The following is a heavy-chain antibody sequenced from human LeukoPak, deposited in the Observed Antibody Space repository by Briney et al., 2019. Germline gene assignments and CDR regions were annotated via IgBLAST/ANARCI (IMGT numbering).Heavy chain of an antibody. CDR2: IYYSGNT. J-gene: IGHJ5*02. CDR1: GGSISSSGSY. D-gene: IGHD6-6*01. Sequence: SETLSLTCTVSGGSISSSGSYWGWIRQPPGKGLEWIGSIYYSGNTYNASLKSRVTISADTSKNQSSLNLTSVNAADTAVYYCARVMAARREDLNWFDPWGQGTLVTVSS. V-gene: IGHV4-39*07. CDR3: ARVMAARREDLNWFDP.